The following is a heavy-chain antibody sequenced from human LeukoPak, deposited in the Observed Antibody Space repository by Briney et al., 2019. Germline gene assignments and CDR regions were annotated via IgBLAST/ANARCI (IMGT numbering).Heavy chain of an antibody. J-gene: IGHJ3*02. CDR3: AKDQSHTYCSSTSCYMEEAFDI. CDR2: ISYDGSNK. CDR1: GFTFSSYA. Sequence: GGSLRLSCAASGFTFSSYAMHWVRQAPGRGLEWVAVISYDGSNKYYADSVKGRFTIPRDNSKNTLYLQMNSLRAEDTAVYYCAKDQSHTYCSSTSCYMEEAFDIWGQGTMVTVSS. V-gene: IGHV3-30-3*01. D-gene: IGHD2-2*02.